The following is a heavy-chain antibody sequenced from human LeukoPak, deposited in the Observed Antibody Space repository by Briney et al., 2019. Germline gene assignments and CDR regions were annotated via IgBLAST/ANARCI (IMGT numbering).Heavy chain of an antibody. CDR1: GFTFSSYW. J-gene: IGHJ4*02. CDR2: IKSDGSST. CDR3: AKDIRSGGSGSYGDYFDY. Sequence: PGGSLRLSCAASGFTFSSYWMHWVRQVPGKGLVWVSRIKSDGSSTRYADSVKGRFTISRDNSKNTLYLQMNSLRAEDTAVYYCAKDIRSGGSGSYGDYFDYWGQGTLVTVSS. V-gene: IGHV3-74*01. D-gene: IGHD3-10*01.